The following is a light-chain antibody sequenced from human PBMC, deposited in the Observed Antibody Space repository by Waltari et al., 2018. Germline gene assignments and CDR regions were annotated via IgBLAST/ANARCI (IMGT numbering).Light chain of an antibody. Sequence: VTITCRASEDIRNDLGWYQQKPGKAPRLLIFAASTLQSGVPSRFSGSGSGTDFTLTISSLQPEDFATYFCLQDYIFPLTFGGGTKVEI. J-gene: IGKJ4*01. CDR2: AAS. CDR1: EDIRND. CDR3: LQDYIFPLT. V-gene: IGKV1-6*01.